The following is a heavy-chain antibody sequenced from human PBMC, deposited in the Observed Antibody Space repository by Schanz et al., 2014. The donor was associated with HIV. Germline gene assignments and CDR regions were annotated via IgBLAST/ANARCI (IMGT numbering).Heavy chain of an antibody. Sequence: QVQLVQSGAEVKKPGSSVKVSCKTFGGAFRIYAMSWVRQAPGQGLEWMGGINPNSGDTDYAQKFQGRVTMPRDTSISPAYMELSRLRSDDTAVYYCAREGTAARQFYYYGMDVWGQGTTVTVSS. CDR3: AREGTAARQFYYYGMDV. CDR2: INPNSGDT. V-gene: IGHV1-2*02. J-gene: IGHJ6*02. CDR1: GGAFRIYA. D-gene: IGHD6-6*01.